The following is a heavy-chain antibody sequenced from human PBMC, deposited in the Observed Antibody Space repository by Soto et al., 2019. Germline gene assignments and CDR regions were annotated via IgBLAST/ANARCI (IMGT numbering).Heavy chain of an antibody. D-gene: IGHD5-12*01. Sequence: SETLSLTCAVSGASIGTNNWWSWVRQPPGKGLEWIGEVYHSGTTNCNPSLKSRVTISIDKSKNQFSLTLTSMTAADTALYYCAVPGRGDFDYWSQGTLVTVSS. CDR3: AVPGRGDFDY. CDR2: VYHSGTT. CDR1: GASIGTNNW. J-gene: IGHJ4*02. V-gene: IGHV4-4*02.